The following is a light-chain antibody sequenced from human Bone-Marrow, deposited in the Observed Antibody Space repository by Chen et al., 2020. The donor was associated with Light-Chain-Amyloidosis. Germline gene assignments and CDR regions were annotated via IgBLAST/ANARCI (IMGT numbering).Light chain of an antibody. CDR1: SSDVGRYNL. Sequence: QYALAQPASVSGSPVQSITISCTGTSSDVGRYNLVSWYQHHQGKAPKLMIHEVTKRPSGVSNRFSGSKFGNTSSLTLSGLQAEDEADYYCCSYGVTNFYIFGTGTKVTVL. CDR2: EVT. J-gene: IGLJ1*01. V-gene: IGLV2-23*02. CDR3: CSYGVTNFYI.